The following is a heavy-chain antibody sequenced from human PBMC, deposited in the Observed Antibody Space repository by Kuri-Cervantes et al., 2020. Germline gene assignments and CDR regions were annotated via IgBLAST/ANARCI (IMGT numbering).Heavy chain of an antibody. CDR1: GFTFSDYN. Sequence: GGSLRLSCTASGFTFSDYNMSWMRQAPGKGLEWISFISSRSSTIYYADSVKGRFTISRDNAKNSLYLQMNSLRAEDTALYYCAKAAPPTYYYDSSGYWYFDYWGQGTLVTVSS. D-gene: IGHD3-22*01. V-gene: IGHV3-11*01. CDR3: AKAAPPTYYYDSSGYWYFDY. CDR2: ISSRSSTI. J-gene: IGHJ4*02.